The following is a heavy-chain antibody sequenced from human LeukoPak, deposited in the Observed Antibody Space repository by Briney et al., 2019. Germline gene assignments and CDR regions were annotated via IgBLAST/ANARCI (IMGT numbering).Heavy chain of an antibody. Sequence: SETLSLTCAVYGGSFSGYYWSWIRQPPGKGLEWIGEINHSGSTNYNPSLKSRVTISVDTPKNQFSLKLSSVTAADTAVYYCARESDPIYSSGDPRRGFDPWGQGTLVTVSS. J-gene: IGHJ5*02. CDR2: INHSGST. D-gene: IGHD6-19*01. CDR3: ARESDPIYSSGDPRRGFDP. CDR1: GGSFSGYY. V-gene: IGHV4-34*01.